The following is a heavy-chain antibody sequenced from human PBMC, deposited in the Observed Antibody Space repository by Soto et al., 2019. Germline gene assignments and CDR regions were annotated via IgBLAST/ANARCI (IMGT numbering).Heavy chain of an antibody. CDR2: IYNSGST. CDR1: GGSISSGGYY. Sequence: PSETLSLTCTVSGGSISSGGYYWSWIRQHPGKGLEWIGYIYNSGSTYYDPSLKSRVIISVDTSKNQFSLKLSSVTAADTAVYYCARGTGSYDYWGQGTLVTVSS. V-gene: IGHV4-31*03. J-gene: IGHJ4*02. CDR3: ARGTGSYDY. D-gene: IGHD3-10*01.